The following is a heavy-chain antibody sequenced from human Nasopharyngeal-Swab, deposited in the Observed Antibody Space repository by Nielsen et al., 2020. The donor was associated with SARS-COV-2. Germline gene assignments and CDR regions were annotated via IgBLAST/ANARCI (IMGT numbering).Heavy chain of an antibody. CDR3: ASPSDYYGSGSY. Sequence: GGSLRLSCAASGFTFDDYAMHWVRQAPGKGLEWVSGISWNSGSIGYADSVKGRFTISRDNAKNSLYLQMNSLRAEDKALYYCASPSDYYGSGSYWGQGTLVTVSS. V-gene: IGHV3-9*01. J-gene: IGHJ4*02. D-gene: IGHD3-10*01. CDR2: ISWNSGSI. CDR1: GFTFDDYA.